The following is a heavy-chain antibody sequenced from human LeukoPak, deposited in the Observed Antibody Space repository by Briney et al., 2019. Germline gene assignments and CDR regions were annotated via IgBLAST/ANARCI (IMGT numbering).Heavy chain of an antibody. J-gene: IGHJ4*02. CDR2: ISYSGST. Sequence: ASEPLSLTCTVSGGSISSYYWSWIRQPPGKGLEWIGYISYSGSTNYHPSLKSRVTISVDTSKNQFSLRLSSVTAADTAVYYCARGGYYDPPRDYWGQGTLVTVSS. D-gene: IGHD3-16*01. CDR3: ARGGYYDPPRDY. CDR1: GGSISSYY. V-gene: IGHV4-59*01.